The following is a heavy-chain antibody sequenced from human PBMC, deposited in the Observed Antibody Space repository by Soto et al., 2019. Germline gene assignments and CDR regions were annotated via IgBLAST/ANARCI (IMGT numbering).Heavy chain of an antibody. Sequence: QVQLQESGPGLVKPSQTLSLTCTVSGGSISSGGYYWSWIRQHPGKGLEWIGYLYYSGSTYYNPSLKGRVTISVDTSNNQFSLKLNSVTAADTAVYYCARGGNGGVDYWGQGTLVTVSS. J-gene: IGHJ4*02. CDR2: LYYSGST. V-gene: IGHV4-31*03. D-gene: IGHD1-1*01. CDR1: GGSISSGGYY. CDR3: ARGGNGGVDY.